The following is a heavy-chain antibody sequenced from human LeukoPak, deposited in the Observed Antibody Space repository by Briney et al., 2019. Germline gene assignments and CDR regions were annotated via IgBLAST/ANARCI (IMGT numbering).Heavy chain of an antibody. Sequence: GASVKVSCKASGYTFTGYYLHWVRQAPGHGLEWMGWINPNSGGTNYAQKFQGRVTMTRDTSISTAYMELSRLRSDDTAVYYCARFTSGYYGYFDYWGQGTLVTVSS. CDR2: INPNSGGT. J-gene: IGHJ4*02. CDR1: GYTFTGYY. D-gene: IGHD3-22*01. V-gene: IGHV1-2*02. CDR3: ARFTSGYYGYFDY.